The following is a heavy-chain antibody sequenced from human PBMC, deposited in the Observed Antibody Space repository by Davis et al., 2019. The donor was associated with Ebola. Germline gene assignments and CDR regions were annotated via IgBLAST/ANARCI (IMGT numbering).Heavy chain of an antibody. CDR1: GGSFSGYY. CDR2: INHSGST. V-gene: IGHV4-34*01. Sequence: SETLSLTFAVHGGSFSGYYWSWIRQPPGKGLEWIGEINHSGSTNYNPSLKSRVTISVDTSKNQFSLELSSVTAADTAVYYCARLYWGGDYWGQGTLVTVSS. D-gene: IGHD7-27*01. J-gene: IGHJ4*02. CDR3: ARLYWGGDY.